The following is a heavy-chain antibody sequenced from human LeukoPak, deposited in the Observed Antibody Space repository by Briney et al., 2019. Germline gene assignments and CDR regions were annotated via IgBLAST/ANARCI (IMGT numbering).Heavy chain of an antibody. J-gene: IGHJ4*02. V-gene: IGHV3-7*03. CDR1: GFTFSTYW. CDR3: AREGVHCSGRSCLKAY. CDR2: IKKDGSEK. Sequence: PGGSLRLSCAASGFTFSTYWMSWVRQAPGKGLEWVANIKKDGSEKYYMDSVKGRFTISRDNAENSLYLQMNSLRAEDTAVYYCAREGVHCSGRSCLKAYWSQGTQVTVSS. D-gene: IGHD2-15*01.